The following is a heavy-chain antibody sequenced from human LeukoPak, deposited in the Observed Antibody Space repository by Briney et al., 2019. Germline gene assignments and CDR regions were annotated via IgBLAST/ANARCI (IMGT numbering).Heavy chain of an antibody. CDR1: GGTISSYA. CDR2: MNPNSGNT. CDR3: ATGVVVGNLDAFDI. V-gene: IGHV1-8*03. Sequence: ASVKVSCKASGGTISSYAISWVRQATGQGLEWMGWMNPNSGNTGYAQKFQGRVTITRNTSISTAYMELSSLRSEDTAVYYCATGVVVGNLDAFDIWGQGTMVTVSS. J-gene: IGHJ3*02. D-gene: IGHD2-15*01.